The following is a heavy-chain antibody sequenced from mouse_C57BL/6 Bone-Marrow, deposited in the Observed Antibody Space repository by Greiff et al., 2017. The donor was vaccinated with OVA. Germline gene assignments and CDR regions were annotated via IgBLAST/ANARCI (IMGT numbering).Heavy chain of an antibody. CDR1: GFTFSDYG. D-gene: IGHD1-1*01. CDR2: ISNLAYSI. Sequence: EVMLVESGGGLVQPGGSLKLSCAASGFTFSDYGMAWVRQAPRKGPEWVAFISNLAYSIYYADTVTGRFTISRENAKNTLYLEMSSLRSEDTAMYYCARREYYYGSSWFAYWGQGTLVTVSA. J-gene: IGHJ3*01. CDR3: ARREYYYGSSWFAY. V-gene: IGHV5-15*04.